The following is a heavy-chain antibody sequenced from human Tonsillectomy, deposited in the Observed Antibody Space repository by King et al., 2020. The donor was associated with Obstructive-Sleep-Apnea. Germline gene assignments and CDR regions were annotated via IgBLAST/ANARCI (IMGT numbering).Heavy chain of an antibody. CDR1: GYTFTSYA. CDR2: SNAGNGNT. Sequence: QLVQSGAEVKKPGASVKVSCKASGYTFTSYAMHWVRQAPGQSLEWMGWSNAGNGNTNYSQKFQGRVTLTRDHSPRTAYMELSSMRSEDTAVYYCARRGLGIAVAGGAFDIWGQGTMVTVSS. V-gene: IGHV1-3*01. CDR3: ARRGLGIAVAGGAFDI. D-gene: IGHD6-19*01. J-gene: IGHJ3*02.